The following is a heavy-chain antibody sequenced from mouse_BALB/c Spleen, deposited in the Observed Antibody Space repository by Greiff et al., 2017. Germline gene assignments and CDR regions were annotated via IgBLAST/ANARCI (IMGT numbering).Heavy chain of an antibody. CDR2: ISDGGSYT. CDR1: GFTFSDYY. J-gene: IGHJ3*01. V-gene: IGHV5-4*02. D-gene: IGHD2-4*01. Sequence: EVHLVESGGGLVKPGGSLKLSCAASGFTFSDYYMYWVRQTPEKRLEWVATISDGGSYTYYPDSVKGRFTISRDNAKNNLYLQMSSLKSEDTAMYYCARGSSYDYDGGFAYWGQGTLVTVSA. CDR3: ARGSSYDYDGGFAY.